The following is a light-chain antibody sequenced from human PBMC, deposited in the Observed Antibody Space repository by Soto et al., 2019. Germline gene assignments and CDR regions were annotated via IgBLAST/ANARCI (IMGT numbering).Light chain of an antibody. Sequence: EIVMTQSPATLSVSPGERATLSCRASQSVSNNLVWYQQKPGQASRLLIYGASTRATGIPARFSGSGSGTEFTLTISSLQSEDFAIYYCQQYNNWPRTFGQGTKVEIK. CDR1: QSVSNN. CDR3: QQYNNWPRT. V-gene: IGKV3-15*01. J-gene: IGKJ1*01. CDR2: GAS.